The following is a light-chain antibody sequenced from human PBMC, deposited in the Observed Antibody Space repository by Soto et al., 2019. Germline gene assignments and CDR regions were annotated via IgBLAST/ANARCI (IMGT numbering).Light chain of an antibody. CDR2: GAS. J-gene: IGKJ1*01. V-gene: IGKV3D-20*02. CDR3: PQRTNSPPWT. Sequence: EIVLTQSPGTLSLSPGERATLSCRASQGVSSTYVAWYQQKPGQAPRLLIFGASIRATDIPVRFTGSGSGTDFTLTISRLEPEDFATYYCPQRTNSPPWTFGQGARVELK. CDR1: QGVSSTY.